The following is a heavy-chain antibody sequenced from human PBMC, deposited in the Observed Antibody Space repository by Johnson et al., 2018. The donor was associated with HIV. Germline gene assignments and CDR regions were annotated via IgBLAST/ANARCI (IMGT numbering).Heavy chain of an antibody. CDR1: GFTFSSYA. D-gene: IGHD5-18*01. CDR3: ASEYSYGSHDAFDI. Sequence: QVQVVESGGGVVQPGRSLRLSCAVSGFTFSSYAMHWVRQAPGKGLEWVAVISYDGSNKYYADSVKGRFTISRDNSKNTLYLQMNSLGAEDTAVYYCASEYSYGSHDAFDIWGQGTMVTVSS. J-gene: IGHJ3*02. V-gene: IGHV3-30-3*01. CDR2: ISYDGSNK.